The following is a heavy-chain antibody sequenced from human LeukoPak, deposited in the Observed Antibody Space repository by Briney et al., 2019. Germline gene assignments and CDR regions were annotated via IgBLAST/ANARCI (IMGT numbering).Heavy chain of an antibody. Sequence: GTSLRLSCAASGFMFSSYGMHWVRQAPGKGLEWVAVISSDGRNEKYPDSMKGRFTISRDNSRNTLFLQINTLRTEDTAVYYCATDKYCTRTDCLHGRFYFDYWGQEPWPSSPQ. J-gene: IGHJ4*01. V-gene: IGHV3-30*04. CDR3: ATDKYCTRTDCLHGRFYFDY. CDR2: ISSDGRNE. D-gene: IGHD2-8*01. CDR1: GFMFSSYG.